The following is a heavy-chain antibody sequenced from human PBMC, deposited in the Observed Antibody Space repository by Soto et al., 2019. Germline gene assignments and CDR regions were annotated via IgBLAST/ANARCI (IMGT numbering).Heavy chain of an antibody. J-gene: IGHJ4*02. CDR1: GFTFSSYA. V-gene: IGHV3-23*01. Sequence: EVQLLESGGGLVQPGGYLRLSCAASGFTFSSYAMSWFRQAPGKGLEWVSSISVSGGSTYYADSVKGRFTISSDNSKSTLFLHMNSLRAEATAVYYCAKAAGSDYYPVDYWGQGTLVTVSS. D-gene: IGHD3-22*01. CDR3: AKAAGSDYYPVDY. CDR2: ISVSGGST.